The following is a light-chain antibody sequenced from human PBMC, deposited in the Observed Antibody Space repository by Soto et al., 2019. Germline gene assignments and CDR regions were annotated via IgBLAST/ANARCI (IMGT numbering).Light chain of an antibody. CDR3: QQSYSTLVTIT. J-gene: IGKJ5*01. Sequence: DIQMTQSPSSLSASVGDRVTITCRASQSISSYLNWYQQKPGKAPKLLIYAASSLQSGVPSRFSGSGSGTDFTLTISSLQPEDFATYYGQQSYSTLVTITFGQGTRLEIK. CDR2: AAS. CDR1: QSISSY. V-gene: IGKV1-39*01.